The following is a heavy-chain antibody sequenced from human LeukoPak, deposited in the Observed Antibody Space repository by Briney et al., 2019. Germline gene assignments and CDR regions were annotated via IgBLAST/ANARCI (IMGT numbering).Heavy chain of an antibody. J-gene: IGHJ6*03. Sequence: SETLSLTCAVYGGSFSGYYWSWIRQPPGKGLEWIGEINHSGSTNYNPSLKSRVTISVDTSKNQFSLKLSSVTAADTAVYYCARVAKSEYYYYYMDVWGKGTTVNVSS. CDR3: ARVAKSEYYYYYMDV. V-gene: IGHV4-34*01. CDR1: GGSFSGYY. CDR2: INHSGST.